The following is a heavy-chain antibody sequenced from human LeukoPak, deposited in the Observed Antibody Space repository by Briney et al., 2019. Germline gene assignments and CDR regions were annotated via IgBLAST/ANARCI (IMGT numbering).Heavy chain of an antibody. J-gene: IGHJ4*02. CDR1: GGSLSNNNYY. D-gene: IGHD6-13*01. CDR3: ARPYSSSWSFDY. V-gene: IGHV4-39*01. Sequence: SETLSLTCTVSGGSLSNNNYYWGWIRQPPGKGLEWIGSIFYSGSTYYNPSLKSRVTISVDTSKNQFSLKLSSVTAADTAVYYCARPYSSSWSFDYWGQGTLVTVSS. CDR2: IFYSGST.